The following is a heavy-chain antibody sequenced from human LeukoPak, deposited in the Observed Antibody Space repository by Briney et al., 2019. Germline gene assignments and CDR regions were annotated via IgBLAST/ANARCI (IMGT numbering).Heavy chain of an antibody. J-gene: IGHJ5*02. V-gene: IGHV1-46*01. D-gene: IGHD1-26*01. CDR1: GYTFTGYY. CDR3: ARDLSGMYNWFDP. Sequence: ASVKVSCKASGYTFTGYYMHWVRQAPGQGLEWMGWINPSGGSTSYAQKFQGRVTMTRDMSTSTVYMELSSLRSEDTAVYYCARDLSGMYNWFDPWGQGTLVTVSS. CDR2: INPSGGST.